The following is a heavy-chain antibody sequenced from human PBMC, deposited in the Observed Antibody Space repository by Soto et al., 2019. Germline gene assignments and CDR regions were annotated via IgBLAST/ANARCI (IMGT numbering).Heavy chain of an antibody. V-gene: IGHV3-23*01. CDR2: ISGGGGST. Sequence: PGGSLRLSCAASGFTFSSYAMSWVRQAPGEGLEGVSAISGGGGSTSYADSVKGRFTISRDNAKNTLYLQMNSLRAEDTAVYYCARPRYCSGGSCYSDYWGQGTLVTVSS. CDR1: GFTFSSYA. J-gene: IGHJ4*02. CDR3: ARPRYCSGGSCYSDY. D-gene: IGHD2-15*01.